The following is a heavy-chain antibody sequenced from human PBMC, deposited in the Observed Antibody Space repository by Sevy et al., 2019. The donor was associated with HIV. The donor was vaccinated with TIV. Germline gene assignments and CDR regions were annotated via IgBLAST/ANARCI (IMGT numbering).Heavy chain of an antibody. J-gene: IGHJ4*02. CDR1: GFTFSSYW. Sequence: GGSLRLSCAASGFTFSSYWLNWVRQAPGKGLEWVANRKQDVSERYYVDSVKGRFTISRDNAKNSLYLQMNSLRAEDTAVYYCARGSFCSSASCYSGGYHYWCQGTLVTVSS. CDR3: ARGSFCSSASCYSGGYHY. CDR2: RKQDVSER. V-gene: IGHV3-7*01. D-gene: IGHD2-2*01.